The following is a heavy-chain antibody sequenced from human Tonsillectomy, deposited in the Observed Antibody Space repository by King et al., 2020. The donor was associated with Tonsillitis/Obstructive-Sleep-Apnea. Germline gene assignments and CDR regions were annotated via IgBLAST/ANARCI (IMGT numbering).Heavy chain of an antibody. CDR2: ISYDGSNK. CDR3: ARAPPLCGGSCNPEDYYYYGMDV. V-gene: IGHV3-30*04. J-gene: IGHJ6*02. CDR1: GFTFSSYA. D-gene: IGHD2-15*01. Sequence: VQLVESGGGVVQPGRSLRLSCAASGFTFSSYAMHWVRQAPGKGLEWVAVISYDGSNKYYADSVKGRFSISRDYSQNTLYLQMNSLRAEDTAVYYCARAPPLCGGSCNPEDYYYYGMDVWGQGTTVTVSS.